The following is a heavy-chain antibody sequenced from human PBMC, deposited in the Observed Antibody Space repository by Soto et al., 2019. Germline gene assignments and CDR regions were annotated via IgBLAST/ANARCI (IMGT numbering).Heavy chain of an antibody. CDR1: GFTFRGSA. D-gene: IGHD3-3*01. CDR3: TRTCDLAVGNDY. J-gene: IGHJ4*02. V-gene: IGHV3-73*02. CDR2: IRSKGNTYAT. Sequence: EVQLVESGGGLVQPGGSLKLSCAASGFTFRGSAMHWVRQASGKGLEWVGRIRSKGNTYATVYAASVKGTFTISRDDSKNKAYLQMNCLKAEDTAVYYCTRTCDLAVGNDYWGQGTLVTVSS.